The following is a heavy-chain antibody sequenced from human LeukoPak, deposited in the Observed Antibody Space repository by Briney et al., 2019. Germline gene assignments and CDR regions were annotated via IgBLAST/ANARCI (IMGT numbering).Heavy chain of an antibody. CDR2: ISASGGST. CDR1: GFTFSSSA. CDR3: AKDQRWESPHYLDS. Sequence: PGGSLRLSCAASGFTFSSSAMSWVRQVPGKGLEWVSGISASGGSTYYADSVRGRFTISRDNSKNTLYVQMNSLRDEGTAVCYCAKDQRWESPHYLDSWGQGTLVTVSS. J-gene: IGHJ4*02. D-gene: IGHD1-26*01. V-gene: IGHV3-23*01.